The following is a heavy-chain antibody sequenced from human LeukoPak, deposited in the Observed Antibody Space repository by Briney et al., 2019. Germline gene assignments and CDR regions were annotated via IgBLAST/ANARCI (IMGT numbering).Heavy chain of an antibody. V-gene: IGHV1-69*04. CDR1: GGTFSSYA. CDR3: ARDGQQLARERGDY. D-gene: IGHD6-13*01. CDR2: IIPILGIA. Sequence: SVKVSCKASGGTFSSYAISRVRQAPGQGLEWMGRIIPILGIANYAQKFQGRVTITADESTSTAYMELSSLRSEDTAVYYCARDGQQLARERGDYWGQGTLVTVSS. J-gene: IGHJ4*02.